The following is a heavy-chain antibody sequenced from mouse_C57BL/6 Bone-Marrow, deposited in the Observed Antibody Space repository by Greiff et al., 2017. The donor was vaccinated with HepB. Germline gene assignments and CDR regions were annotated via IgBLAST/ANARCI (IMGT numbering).Heavy chain of an antibody. CDR2: ISDGGSYT. V-gene: IGHV5-4*01. CDR3: ARVGRWLLQVDY. J-gene: IGHJ2*01. CDR1: GFTFSSYA. Sequence: DVHLVESGGGLVKPGGSLKLSCAASGFTFSSYAMSWVRQTPEKRLEWVATISDGGSYTYYPDNVKGRFTISRDNAKNNLYLQMSHLKSEDTAMYYCARVGRWLLQVDYWGQGTTLTVSS. D-gene: IGHD2-3*01.